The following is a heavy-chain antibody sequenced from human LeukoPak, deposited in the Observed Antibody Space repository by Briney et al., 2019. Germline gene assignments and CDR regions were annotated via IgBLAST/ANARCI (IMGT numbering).Heavy chain of an antibody. Sequence: PGGSLRLSCAASGFTFSHYGMHWVRQAPGKGLEWVSFIRFDGNNKYYADSVKGRFTISRDNAKNSLYLQMNSLRAEDTAVYYCAELGITVIGGVWGKGTTVTISS. J-gene: IGHJ6*04. V-gene: IGHV3-30*02. CDR3: AELGITVIGGV. D-gene: IGHD3-10*02. CDR1: GFTFSHYG. CDR2: IRFDGNNK.